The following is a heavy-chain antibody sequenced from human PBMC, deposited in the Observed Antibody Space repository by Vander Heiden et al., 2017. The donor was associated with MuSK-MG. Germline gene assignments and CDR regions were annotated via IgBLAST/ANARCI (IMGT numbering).Heavy chain of an antibody. CDR2: MQSGGST. CDR1: GLTVSSSP. J-gene: IGHJ4*02. Sequence: EGQSVECGGGLVQPGGSLRLSCAASGLTVSSSPMTCVREATGRRLEWVSVMQSGGSTYYTDSVKDRCTISRDNSKKTIYLEMNSLTAEDTAGYYCAIGGFWGQGTMVTVSS. CDR3: AIGGF. V-gene: IGHV3-66*01. D-gene: IGHD3-10*01.